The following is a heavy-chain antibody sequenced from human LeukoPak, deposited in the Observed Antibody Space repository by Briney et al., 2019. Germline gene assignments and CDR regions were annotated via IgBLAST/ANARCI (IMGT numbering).Heavy chain of an antibody. V-gene: IGHV3-30*19. D-gene: IGHD6-13*01. CDR2: IWSYGTNN. CDR3: ARDSAAGVYYSSYRMDV. Sequence: GGSLRLSCAASGFTLSKYGMHGVRQAPGKGLEGVAVIWSYGTNNYYSHSVKCRFTISRDNSKHTLYLQMNSLRAEDTAVYYCARDSAAGVYYSSYRMDVWGQGTTVTVSS. CDR1: GFTLSKYG. J-gene: IGHJ6*02.